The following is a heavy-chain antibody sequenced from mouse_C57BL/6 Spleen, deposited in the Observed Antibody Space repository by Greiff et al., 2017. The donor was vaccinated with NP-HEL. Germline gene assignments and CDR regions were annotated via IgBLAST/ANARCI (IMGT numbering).Heavy chain of an antibody. D-gene: IGHD2-4*01. V-gene: IGHV5-17*01. CDR2: ISSGSSTI. CDR1: GFTFSDYG. Sequence: EVQRVESGGGLVKPGGSLKLSCAASGFTFSDYGMHWVRQAPEKGLEWVAYISSGSSTIYYADTVKGRFTISRDNAKNTLFLQMTSLRSEDTAMYYCARPGDYEGFAYWGQRTLVTVSA. CDR3: ARPGDYEGFAY. J-gene: IGHJ3*01.